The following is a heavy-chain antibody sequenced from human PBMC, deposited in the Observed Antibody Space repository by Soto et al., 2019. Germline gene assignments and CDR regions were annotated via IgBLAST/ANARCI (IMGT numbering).Heavy chain of an antibody. CDR2: ISSSSSYI. V-gene: IGHV3-21*01. CDR1: GFTFSSYS. J-gene: IGHJ4*02. Sequence: EVQPVESGGGLVKPGGSLRLSCAASGFTFSSYSMNWVRQAPGKGLEWVSSISSSSSYIYYADSVKGRFTISRDNAKNSLYLQMNSLRAEDTAVYYCASEVDIVATITGPLDYWGQGTLVTVSS. CDR3: ASEVDIVATITGPLDY. D-gene: IGHD5-12*01.